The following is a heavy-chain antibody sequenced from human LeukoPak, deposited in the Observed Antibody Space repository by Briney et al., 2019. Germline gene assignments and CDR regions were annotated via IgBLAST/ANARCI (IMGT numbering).Heavy chain of an antibody. V-gene: IGHV4-4*02. CDR2: ISHSGST. J-gene: IGHJ5*02. D-gene: IGHD3-3*01. CDR1: GGSIKSNNW. CDR3: ARPTYPYYDFWSGPGRNNWFDP. Sequence: SETLSLTCAVSGGSIKSNNWWSWVRQPPGKGLEWIGEISHSGSTNYNPSLKSRVTISVDTSKNQFSLKLSSVTAADTAVYYCARPTYPYYDFWSGPGRNNWFDPWGQGTLVTVSS.